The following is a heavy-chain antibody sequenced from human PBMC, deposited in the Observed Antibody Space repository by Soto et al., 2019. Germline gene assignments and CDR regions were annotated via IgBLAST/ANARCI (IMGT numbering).Heavy chain of an antibody. V-gene: IGHV5-51*01. Sequence: PGESLKISCKGSGYSFSNYWIGWVRQMPGKGLEWMVIIYPGDSDTRYRPSFQGQVTISADKSISTAYLQWSSLTASDTAMYYCARRLYDGSAYYYDYWGQGTLVTVSS. CDR3: ARRLYDGSAYYYDY. D-gene: IGHD3-22*01. CDR1: GYSFSNYW. J-gene: IGHJ4*02. CDR2: IYPGDSDT.